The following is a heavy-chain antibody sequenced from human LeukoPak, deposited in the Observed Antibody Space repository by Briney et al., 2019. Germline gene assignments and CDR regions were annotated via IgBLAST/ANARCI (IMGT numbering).Heavy chain of an antibody. J-gene: IGHJ4*02. D-gene: IGHD6-13*01. CDR2: VYSSGST. Sequence: SETLSLTCTVSGGSISSYYWNWIRQPAGKGLEWIGRVYSSGSTNYNPSLKSRVTMSVDTSKNQFSLKLSSVTAADTAVYYCARQIASAGTAGFDFWGQGALVTVSS. V-gene: IGHV4-4*07. CDR1: GGSISSYY. CDR3: ARQIASAGTAGFDF.